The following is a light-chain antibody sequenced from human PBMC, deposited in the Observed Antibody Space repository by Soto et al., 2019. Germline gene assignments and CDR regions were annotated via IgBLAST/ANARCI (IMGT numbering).Light chain of an antibody. J-gene: IGLJ1*01. CDR1: SSDVGGYNY. CDR2: EVS. V-gene: IGLV2-14*01. CDR3: SSYTGSSTLYV. Sequence: QSVLTQPASVSGSPGQSITISCTGTSSDVGGYNYVSWYQKHPGKAPKLMIYEVSKRPSGVSNRFSGSKSGNTASLTISGLQAEDEADYYCSSYTGSSTLYVFGTGTKVTVL.